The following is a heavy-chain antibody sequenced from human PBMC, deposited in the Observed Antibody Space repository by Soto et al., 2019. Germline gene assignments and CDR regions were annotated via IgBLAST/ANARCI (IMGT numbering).Heavy chain of an antibody. J-gene: IGHJ4*02. V-gene: IGHV3-48*03. D-gene: IGHD3-22*01. Sequence: EVQLVESGGGLVQPGGSLRLSCAASGFTFSSYEMNWVRQAPGKGLEWVSDISSSGSTIYYADSVKGRFTISRDNAKNSLYLQMNSLRAEDTAVYYCARWTGSDSSGYYYVGGLDYWGQGTLVTVSS. CDR1: GFTFSSYE. CDR2: ISSSGSTI. CDR3: ARWTGSDSSGYYYVGGLDY.